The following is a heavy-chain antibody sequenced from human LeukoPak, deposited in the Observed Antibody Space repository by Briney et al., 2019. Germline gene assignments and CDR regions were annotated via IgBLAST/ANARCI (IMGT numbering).Heavy chain of an antibody. V-gene: IGHV3-33*01. CDR3: AGGEGTEIDWDVDY. J-gene: IGHJ4*02. CDR1: GFTFNNYG. CDR2: IWYDGSNK. D-gene: IGHD1-1*01. Sequence: GGSLRLSCAASGFTFNNYGMHWVRQAPGKGLEWVAVIWYDGSNKYYADSVKGRFTISRDNSKNTLYLQMNSLRAADTAVYYCAGGEGTEIDWDVDYWGQGTLVTVSS.